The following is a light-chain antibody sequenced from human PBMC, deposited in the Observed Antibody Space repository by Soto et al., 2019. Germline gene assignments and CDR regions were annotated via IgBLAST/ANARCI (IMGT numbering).Light chain of an antibody. Sequence: EIVLTQSPGSLCLSPGKRATLSCRASQSVSSYLAWYQQKPGQAPRLLIYDASNRATGIPARFSGSGSGTDFTLTISSLEPEDFAVYYCQQRSNWPITFGQGTRREIK. J-gene: IGKJ5*01. CDR1: QSVSSY. CDR2: DAS. CDR3: QQRSNWPIT. V-gene: IGKV3-11*01.